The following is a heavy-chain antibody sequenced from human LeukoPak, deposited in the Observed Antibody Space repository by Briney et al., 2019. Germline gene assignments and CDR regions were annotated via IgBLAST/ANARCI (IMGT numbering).Heavy chain of an antibody. J-gene: IGHJ4*02. Sequence: PGGSLRLSCAASGFTFSSYWMHWVRQAPGKGLVWVSRINSDGSSTSYADSVKGRFTISRDNAKNSLYLQMNSLRAEDTAVYYCAREDGAGYSSGWYVYWGQGTLVTVSS. D-gene: IGHD6-19*01. CDR1: GFTFSSYW. CDR3: AREDGAGYSSGWYVY. CDR2: INSDGSST. V-gene: IGHV3-74*01.